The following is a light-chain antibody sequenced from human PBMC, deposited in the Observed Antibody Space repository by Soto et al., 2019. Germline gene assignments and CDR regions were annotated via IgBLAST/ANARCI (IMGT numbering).Light chain of an antibody. CDR1: QTFSNTY. CDR3: QQYGSSPPFT. Sequence: EIVLTQSPDTLSLSPEESATLSCRASQTFSNTYLAWYQQKPGQAPRLLIYGASSRAPGIPDRVSGSGSGTDFTLTISRVEPEDFAGYYCQQYGSSPPFTFGQGTKLEIK. CDR2: GAS. J-gene: IGKJ2*01. V-gene: IGKV3-20*01.